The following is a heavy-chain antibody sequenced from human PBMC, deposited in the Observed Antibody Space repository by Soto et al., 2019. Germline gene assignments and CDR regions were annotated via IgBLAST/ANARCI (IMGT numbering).Heavy chain of an antibody. J-gene: IGHJ5*02. V-gene: IGHV1-69*01. D-gene: IGHD2-2*01. Sequence: QVQLVQYGAEVKKPGSSVKVSCKASGGTFSSYAISSVRQAPGQGLEWMGGIIPIFGTANYAQKFQGRVTITADESTSTAYMELRSLRSEDTAVYYCARVEYPGVRENNWFDPWGQGTLVTVSS. CDR3: ARVEYPGVRENNWFDP. CDR1: GGTFSSYA. CDR2: IIPIFGTA.